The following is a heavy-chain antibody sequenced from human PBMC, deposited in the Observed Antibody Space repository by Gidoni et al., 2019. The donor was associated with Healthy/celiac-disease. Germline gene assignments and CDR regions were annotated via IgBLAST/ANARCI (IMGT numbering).Heavy chain of an antibody. J-gene: IGHJ3*02. D-gene: IGHD5-18*01. V-gene: IGHV1-69*01. Sequence: QVQLVQSGAEVKKPGSSVKVSCKASGGTFSSYAISWVRQAPGQGLEWMGGIIPIFGTANYAQKFQGRVTITADESTSTAYMELSSLRSEDTAVYYCARVSKGGDTAMRAAFDIWGQGTMVTVSS. CDR3: ARVSKGGDTAMRAAFDI. CDR2: IIPIFGTA. CDR1: GGTFSSYA.